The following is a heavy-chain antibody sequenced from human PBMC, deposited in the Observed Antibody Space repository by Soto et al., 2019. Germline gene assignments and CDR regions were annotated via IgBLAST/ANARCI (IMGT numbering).Heavy chain of an antibody. CDR1: GLTFSTDE. D-gene: IGHD1-1*01. V-gene: IGHV3-48*03. CDR3: VREGGSLAFDS. Sequence: EVQLVASGGDLVPPGGSLRLSCAVSGLTFSTDEMNWVRQAPGKGLDWLAYISYTSTTIKYADSVKGRFAVSRDNAKKSLCLQMNNMIVEDTAIYYCVREGGSLAFDSWGPGTLVTVSS. CDR2: ISYTSTTI. J-gene: IGHJ4*02.